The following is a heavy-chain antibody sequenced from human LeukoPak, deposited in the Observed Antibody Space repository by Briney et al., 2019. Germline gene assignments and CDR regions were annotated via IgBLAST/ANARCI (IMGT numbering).Heavy chain of an antibody. J-gene: IGHJ4*02. Sequence: PGWSLRLSCAASGFTFSSYGMHWVRQAPGKGLEGVAVISYDGSNKYYADSVKGRLTISRDNSKNTLYLQMNSLRAEDTAVYYCAKEDFPRPSYGDIDYWGQGTLVTVSS. V-gene: IGHV3-30*18. D-gene: IGHD4-17*01. CDR1: GFTFSSYG. CDR2: ISYDGSNK. CDR3: AKEDFPRPSYGDIDY.